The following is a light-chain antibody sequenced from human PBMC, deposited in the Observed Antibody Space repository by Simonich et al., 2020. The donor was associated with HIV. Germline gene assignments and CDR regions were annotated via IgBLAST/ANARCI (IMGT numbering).Light chain of an antibody. CDR3: QQSYVTLLT. J-gene: IGKJ4*01. V-gene: IGKV1-9*01. Sequence: DIQMTQSPSSLSASVGDRVTITCRASQDISHSLAWYQQKPGKAPKLLLYGASTLQSGVPSRFSGSGSGTEFTLTISSLQPEDFATYYCQQSYVTLLTFGGGTKVEIK. CDR1: QDISHS. CDR2: GAS.